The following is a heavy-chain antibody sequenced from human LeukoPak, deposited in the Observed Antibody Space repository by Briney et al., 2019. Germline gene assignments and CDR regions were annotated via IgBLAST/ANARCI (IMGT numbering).Heavy chain of an antibody. J-gene: IGHJ6*03. V-gene: IGHV3-23*01. D-gene: IGHD3-22*01. CDR3: ATYYYDSSGYYSYYYMDV. Sequence: GGSLRLSCAASGFTFSSYAMSWVRQAPGKGLEWVSAISGSGGSTYYADSVKGRFTISRDNSKNTLYLQMNSLRAEDTAVYYCATYYYDSSGYYSYYYMDVWGKGTTVTVPS. CDR1: GFTFSSYA. CDR2: ISGSGGST.